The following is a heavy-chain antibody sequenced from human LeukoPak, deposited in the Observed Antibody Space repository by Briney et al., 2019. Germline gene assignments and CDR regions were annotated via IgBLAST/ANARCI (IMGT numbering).Heavy chain of an antibody. J-gene: IGHJ4*02. D-gene: IGHD3-10*01. Sequence: SGGSLRLSCAASGFTFSSYWMSWVRQAPGKGLEWVANIKQDGSEKYYVDSVKGRFTISRDNAKNSLYLQMNSLRAEDTAVYYCALYSYGSGTSHFDCWGQGTLVTVSS. CDR1: GFTFSSYW. CDR3: ALYSYGSGTSHFDC. V-gene: IGHV3-7*01. CDR2: IKQDGSEK.